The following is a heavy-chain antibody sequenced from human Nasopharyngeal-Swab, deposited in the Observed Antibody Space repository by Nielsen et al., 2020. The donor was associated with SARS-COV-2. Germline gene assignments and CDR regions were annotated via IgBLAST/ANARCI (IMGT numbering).Heavy chain of an antibody. D-gene: IGHD3-10*01. CDR1: GYTFTRYY. CDR3: ARDFLVTMLRGDYYFFAMDV. J-gene: IGHJ6*02. V-gene: IGHV1-46*01. Sequence: ASVKVSCKASGYTFTRYYMHWVRQAPGQGLEWMGIINPSGGNTTYAQKFQGRVTMTRDTSTSTVYMELSSLRSDDKAMFYCARDFLVTMLRGDYYFFAMDVWGQGTTVTVSS. CDR2: INPSGGNT.